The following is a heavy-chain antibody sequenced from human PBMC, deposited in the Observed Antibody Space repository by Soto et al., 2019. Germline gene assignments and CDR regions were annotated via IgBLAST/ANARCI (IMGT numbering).Heavy chain of an antibody. Sequence: EVQLLESGGGLVQPGGSLRLSCAASGFTFSSYAMSWVRQAPGKGLEWVSAISGSGGSTYYADSVKGRFTISRDNSKNTLYLQMHSLRAEDTAVYYCAKDPDYDFWSGYYHFDYWGQGALVTVSS. CDR2: ISGSGGST. CDR1: GFTFSSYA. D-gene: IGHD3-3*01. V-gene: IGHV3-23*01. CDR3: AKDPDYDFWSGYYHFDY. J-gene: IGHJ4*02.